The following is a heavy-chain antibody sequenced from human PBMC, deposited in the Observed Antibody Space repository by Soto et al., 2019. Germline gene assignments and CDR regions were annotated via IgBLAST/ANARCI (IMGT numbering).Heavy chain of an antibody. CDR2: ISYTGGT. CDR3: ARDTLRGYSGLDV. J-gene: IGHJ6*02. V-gene: IGHV4-59*01. Sequence: PSETLSLTCTVSGESISRFYWSWIRQPPGKGLEWIGYISYTGGTDYNPSLKSRVTISIDTSKNHFSLRLSSLIAADTAIYYCARDTLRGYSGLDVWGQGTTVTVSS. D-gene: IGHD2-21*01. CDR1: GESISRFY.